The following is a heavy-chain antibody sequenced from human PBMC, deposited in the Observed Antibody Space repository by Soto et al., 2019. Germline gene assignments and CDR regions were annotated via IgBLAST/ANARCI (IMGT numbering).Heavy chain of an antibody. CDR1: GYTFTSYY. CDR2: INPSGGST. D-gene: IGHD3-3*01. Sequence: ASVKVSCKASGYTFTSYYMHWVRQAPGQGLEWMGIINPSGGSTSYAQKFQGRVTMTRDTSTSTVYMELSSLRSEDTAVYYCARVDYERGSGYKPPGTFDIWGQRKMVPVSS. V-gene: IGHV1-46*01. CDR3: ARVDYERGSGYKPPGTFDI. J-gene: IGHJ3*02.